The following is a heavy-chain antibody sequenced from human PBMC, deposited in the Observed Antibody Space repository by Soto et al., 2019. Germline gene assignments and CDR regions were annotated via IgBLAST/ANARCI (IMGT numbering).Heavy chain of an antibody. CDR1: GGPISNYY. V-gene: IGHV4-59*08. D-gene: IGHD3-10*01. CDR3: AHYFNGRAFDI. Sequence: PSDTLSLTCTISGGPISNYYCSWFRQPPGKGLEWIGYMGYSGYTSYNPSLRSRVTISLDTSKNQFSLKLSSVTAADTAVYYCAHYFNGRAFDIWGQGTMVTVSS. CDR2: MGYSGYT. J-gene: IGHJ3*02.